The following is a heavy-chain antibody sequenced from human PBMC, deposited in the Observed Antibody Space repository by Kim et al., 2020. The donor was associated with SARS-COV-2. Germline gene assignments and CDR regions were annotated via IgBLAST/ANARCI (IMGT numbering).Heavy chain of an antibody. CDR2: IGASGGNT. Sequence: GGSLRLSCAVSGFTFSSYAMTWVRQTPGKGLEWVSAIGASGGNTNYADSVKGRFTISRDNSQKTLCLQMNSLRAEDTAVYYCAKGQYGDYPSWYLDLWGRGTLVTVSS. D-gene: IGHD4-17*01. J-gene: IGHJ2*01. CDR3: AKGQYGDYPSWYLDL. CDR1: GFTFSSYA. V-gene: IGHV3-23*01.